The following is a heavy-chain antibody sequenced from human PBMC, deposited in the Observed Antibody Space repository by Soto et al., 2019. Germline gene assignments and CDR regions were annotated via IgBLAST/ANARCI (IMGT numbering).Heavy chain of an antibody. CDR2: VIPIFGTA. J-gene: IGHJ3*02. Sequence: SVKVPCNASGGTLSSYAISWVRQAPGQGLEWIRGVIPIFGTANYAQKFQGRVTITADESTSTAYMELSSLRSEDTAVYSRAPEYYYDSSGLSAFGSCGQVTMV. CDR1: GGTLSSYA. CDR3: APEYYYDSSGLSAFGS. D-gene: IGHD3-22*01. V-gene: IGHV1-69*13.